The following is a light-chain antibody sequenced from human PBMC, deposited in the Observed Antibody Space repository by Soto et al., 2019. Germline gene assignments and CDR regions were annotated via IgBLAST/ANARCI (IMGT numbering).Light chain of an antibody. CDR3: SSYTSSSTLV. CDR1: SSDVGGYNY. V-gene: IGLV2-14*03. CDR2: DVT. J-gene: IGLJ1*01. Sequence: QSALTQPASVSGSPGQSITISCTGTSSDVGGYNYVSWYQHHPGKAPKLMIYDVTTRPSGVSNRFSGSKSGSTASLTISGLQAEDEADYYCSSYTSSSTLVFATGTKLTVL.